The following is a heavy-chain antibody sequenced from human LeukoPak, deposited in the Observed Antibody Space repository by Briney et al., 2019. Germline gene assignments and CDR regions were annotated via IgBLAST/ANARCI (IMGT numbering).Heavy chain of an antibody. CDR2: ISSSSSYI. Sequence: PGGSLRLSCAASGFTFSSYSMNWVRQAPGQGLEWVLSISSSSSYIYYVDSVKGRFTISRDNAKNSLYLQMNSLRAEDTAVYYCVKFSYVDYVKWGQGTLVTVSS. CDR3: VKFSYVDYVK. J-gene: IGHJ4*02. D-gene: IGHD4-17*01. V-gene: IGHV3-21*01. CDR1: GFTFSSYS.